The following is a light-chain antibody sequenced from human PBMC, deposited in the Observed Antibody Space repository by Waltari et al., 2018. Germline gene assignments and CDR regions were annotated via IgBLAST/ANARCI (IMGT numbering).Light chain of an antibody. Sequence: SALTQPDSVSGSPGQSIPISCSGVSSDSGAYNYCSWYRRHPGEAPKVIIYDVSNRPSGVSNRFSGSKSGSTASLTISGLQPEDEAVYYCSSFTSSTTGIFGGGTKLTVL. CDR3: SSFTSSTTGI. J-gene: IGLJ2*01. CDR2: DVS. CDR1: SSDSGAYNY. V-gene: IGLV2-14*03.